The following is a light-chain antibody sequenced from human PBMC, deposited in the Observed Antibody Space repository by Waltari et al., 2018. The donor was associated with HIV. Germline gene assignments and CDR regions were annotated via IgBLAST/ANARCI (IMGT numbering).Light chain of an antibody. CDR1: SSDVGGYNY. CDR2: DVS. Sequence: QSALTQPASVSGSPGQSITISCTGTSSDVGGYNYVSWYQQHPGKAPKLMIYDVSKRPSGVSNRFSGSKSGNTASLTISGLQAEDEADYYCSSYTSSSTSVYVFGTGTKVTVL. CDR3: SSYTSSSTSVYV. V-gene: IGLV2-14*01. J-gene: IGLJ1*01.